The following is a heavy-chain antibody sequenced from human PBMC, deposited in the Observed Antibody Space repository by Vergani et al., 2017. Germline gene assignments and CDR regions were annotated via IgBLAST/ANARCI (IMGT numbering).Heavy chain of an antibody. CDR1: GYTFTSYD. CDR2: MNPNSGNT. V-gene: IGHV1-8*01. CDR3: ARRIAAAGTLWFDP. Sequence: QVQLVQSGAEVKKPGASVKVSCKASGYTFTSYDINWVRQATGQGLEWMGWMNPNSGNTGYAQKFQGRVTMTTDTSTSTAYMELRSLRSDDTAVYYCARRIAAAGTLWFDPWGQGTLVTVSS. J-gene: IGHJ5*02. D-gene: IGHD6-13*01.